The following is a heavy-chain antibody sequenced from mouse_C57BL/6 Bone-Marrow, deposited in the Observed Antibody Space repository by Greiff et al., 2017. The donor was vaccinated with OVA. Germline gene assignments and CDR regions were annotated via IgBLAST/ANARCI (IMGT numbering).Heavy chain of an antibody. J-gene: IGHJ4*01. CDR1: GFTFSDFY. Sequence: EVQLVDSGGGLVQSGRSLRLSCAPSGFTFSDFYMEWVRQAPGKGLEWIAASRNKANDYTTEYSASVKGRFIVSRDTSQSILYLQMNALRAEDTAIYYCAREVVGAMDYWGQGTSVTVSS. V-gene: IGHV7-1*01. D-gene: IGHD1-1*01. CDR3: AREVVGAMDY. CDR2: SRNKANDYTT.